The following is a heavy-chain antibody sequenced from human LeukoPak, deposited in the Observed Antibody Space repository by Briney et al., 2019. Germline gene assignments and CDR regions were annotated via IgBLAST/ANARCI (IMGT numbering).Heavy chain of an antibody. CDR3: AKDTLHSYGRFDY. J-gene: IGHJ4*02. CDR1: EFTFRTYA. CDR2: ISDSGGST. Sequence: GGSLRLSCAASEFTFRTYAMSWVHQAPGKGLEWVSTISDSGGSTYYAASVKGRFTISRDNSKNTLHLQMNSLRAEDTAVYYRAKDTLHSYGRFDYWGQGTLVTVSS. V-gene: IGHV3-23*01. D-gene: IGHD5-18*01.